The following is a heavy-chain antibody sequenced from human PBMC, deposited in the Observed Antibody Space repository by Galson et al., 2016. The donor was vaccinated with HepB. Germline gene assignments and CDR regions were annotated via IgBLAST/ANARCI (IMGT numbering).Heavy chain of an antibody. CDR1: GYTFSDLS. Sequence: SVKVSCKVSGYTFSDLSIHWLRQAPGKGLQWMGSLDREDDETIYAKNFLGRLTMTEDTSADTAYMELTNLTSDDTAVYYCSAAPRPSHIGVAPPGRLHYYYYGMDFWGQGTTVTVSS. CDR2: LDREDDET. D-gene: IGHD2-2*01. V-gene: IGHV1-24*01. J-gene: IGHJ6*02. CDR3: SAAPRPSHIGVAPPGRLHYYYYGMDF.